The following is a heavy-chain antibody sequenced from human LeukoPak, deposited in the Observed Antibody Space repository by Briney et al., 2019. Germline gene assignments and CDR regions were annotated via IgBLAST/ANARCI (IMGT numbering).Heavy chain of an antibody. CDR2: INHSGST. J-gene: IGHJ3*02. D-gene: IGHD3-22*01. Sequence: SETLSLTCAVYGGSFSGYYWSWIRQPPGKGLEWIGEINHSGSTNYNPSLKSRVTISVDTSKNQFSLKLSSVTAADTAVYYCARAPNYYDSSGYYGHAFDIWGQGTMVTVSS. CDR3: ARAPNYYDSSGYYGHAFDI. V-gene: IGHV4-34*01. CDR1: GGSFSGYY.